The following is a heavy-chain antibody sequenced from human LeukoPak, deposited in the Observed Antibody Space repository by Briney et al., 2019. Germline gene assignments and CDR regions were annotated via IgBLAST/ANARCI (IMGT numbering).Heavy chain of an antibody. D-gene: IGHD3-10*01. Sequence: GASVKVSCKACGYTFTSYDMNGVGQAPGEGVEWMGGIIPIFGTANYAQKFQGRVTITADKSTSTAYMALSSLRSEDTAVYYCARGGWFGELLSVDYYYYYYMDVWGKGTTVTVSS. CDR1: GYTFTSYD. CDR2: IIPIFGTA. CDR3: ARGGWFGELLSVDYYYYYYMDV. V-gene: IGHV1-69*06. J-gene: IGHJ6*03.